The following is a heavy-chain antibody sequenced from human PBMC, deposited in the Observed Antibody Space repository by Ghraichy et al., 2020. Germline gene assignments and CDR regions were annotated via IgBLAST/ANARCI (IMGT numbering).Heavy chain of an antibody. CDR1: GFTFSSYA. J-gene: IGHJ5*02. CDR3: ARERLDYDYRWGSYRPVRGEWGEGRLLSVPSGPTSGPPGALLAPCP. Sequence: GGSLRLSCAASGFTFSSYAMNWVRQAPGKGLEWVSSISSSSSSIYYADSVKGRFTISRDNAKNSLYLQMNSLRAEDTAVDYCARERLDYDYRWGSYRPVRGEWGEGRLLSVPSGPTSGPPGALLAPCPWG. V-gene: IGHV3-21*01. D-gene: IGHD3-16*02. CDR2: ISSSSSSI.